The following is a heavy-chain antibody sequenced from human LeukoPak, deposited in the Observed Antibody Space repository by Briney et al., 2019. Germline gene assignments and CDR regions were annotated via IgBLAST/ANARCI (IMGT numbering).Heavy chain of an antibody. Sequence: ASVKVSCKASGYTFTSYAMHWVRQAPGQRLEWMGWINAGNGNTKYSQKFQGRVTITRGTSASTAYVELSSLRSEDTAVYYCARDYDYGSGSYILDYWGQGTLVTVSS. CDR2: INAGNGNT. CDR1: GYTFTSYA. V-gene: IGHV1-3*01. D-gene: IGHD3-10*01. J-gene: IGHJ4*02. CDR3: ARDYDYGSGSYILDY.